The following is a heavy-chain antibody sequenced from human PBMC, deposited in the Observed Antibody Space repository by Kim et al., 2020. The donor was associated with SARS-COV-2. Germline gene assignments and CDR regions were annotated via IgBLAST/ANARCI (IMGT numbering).Heavy chain of an antibody. J-gene: IGHJ4*02. CDR3: AKGYGGNSFDY. V-gene: IGHV3-23*01. D-gene: IGHD4-17*01. CDR2: T. Sequence: TDYANSVQGRFTTSQDNSKNPLYLQMNSLRAEDTAVYYCAKGYGGNSFDYWGQGTLVTVSS.